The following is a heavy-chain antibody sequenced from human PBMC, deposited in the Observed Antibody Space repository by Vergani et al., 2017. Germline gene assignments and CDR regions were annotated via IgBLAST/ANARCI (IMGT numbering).Heavy chain of an antibody. D-gene: IGHD2-2*01. Sequence: QLQLQESGPGLVKPSETLSLTCTVSGGSISSSSYYWGWIRQPPGKGLEWIGSIYYSGSTNYNPSLKSRVTISVDTSKNQFSLKLSSVTAADTAVYYCARQYCSSTSCYGNFILDYYYGMDVWGQGTTVTVSS. J-gene: IGHJ6*02. V-gene: IGHV4-39*07. CDR2: IYYSGST. CDR1: GGSISSSSYY. CDR3: ARQYCSSTSCYGNFILDYYYGMDV.